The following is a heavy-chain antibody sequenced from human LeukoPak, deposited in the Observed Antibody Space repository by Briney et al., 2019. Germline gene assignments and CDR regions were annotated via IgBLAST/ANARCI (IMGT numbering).Heavy chain of an antibody. J-gene: IGHJ4*02. V-gene: IGHV3-23*01. Sequence: PGGSLRLSCAASGFTFSSYAMSWVRQAPGKGLEWVSAISGSGGSTYYADSVKGRFTISRDNSKNTLYLQMNSLRAEDTAVYYCTRTPSTVSTRIRFDYWGQGTLLSVSS. D-gene: IGHD1-1*01. CDR1: GFTFSSYA. CDR3: TRTPSTVSTRIRFDY. CDR2: ISGSGGST.